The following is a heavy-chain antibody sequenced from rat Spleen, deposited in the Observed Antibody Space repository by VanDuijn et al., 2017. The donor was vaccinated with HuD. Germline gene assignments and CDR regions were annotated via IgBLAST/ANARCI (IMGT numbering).Heavy chain of an antibody. Sequence: EVQLVESGGGLVQPGRSMKLSCAALGFTFSNYYMAWVRQAPTKGLEWVASISTGGGDTYYPDSVKGRFTISRDNAENTVYLQMNSLRSEDTATYFCGKDMNYYSTYPFYVMGAWGQGTSVTVSS. CDR1: GFTFSNYY. J-gene: IGHJ4*01. D-gene: IGHD1-2*01. V-gene: IGHV5-25*01. CDR3: GKDMNYYSTYPFYVMGA. CDR2: ISTGGGDT.